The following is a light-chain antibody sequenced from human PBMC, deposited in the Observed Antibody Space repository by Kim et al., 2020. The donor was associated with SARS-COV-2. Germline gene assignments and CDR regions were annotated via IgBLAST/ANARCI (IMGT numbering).Light chain of an antibody. CDR1: QSISRY. J-gene: IGKJ2*01. V-gene: IGKV3-11*01. CDR2: DSS. Sequence: SVSPGERATLACRASQSISRYLAWYQHKPGQAPRLLIYDSSNRATGIPARFSGSGSGTDFTLTISSLEPEDFAIYYCQQRSNLPRTFGQGTKLEI. CDR3: QQRSNLPRT.